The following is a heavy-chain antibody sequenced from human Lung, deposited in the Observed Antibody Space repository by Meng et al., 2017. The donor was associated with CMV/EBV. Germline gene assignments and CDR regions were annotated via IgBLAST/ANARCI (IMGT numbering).Heavy chain of an antibody. D-gene: IGHD3-16*01. J-gene: IGHJ6*04. CDR1: GYTFTSNY. V-gene: IGHV1-46*01. CDR2: INTSGGST. CDR3: ARDGGEGHEYGMAV. Sequence: SXXVSXKASGYTFTSNYTHWVRQAPGQGLEWMGIINTSGGSTSYAQKFQGRVTMTRDTSTSTVYMELSSLRSGDTAVYYCARDGGEGHEYGMAVWG.